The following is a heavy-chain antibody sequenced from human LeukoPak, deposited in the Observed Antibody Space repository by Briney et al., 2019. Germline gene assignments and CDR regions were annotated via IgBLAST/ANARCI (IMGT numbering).Heavy chain of an antibody. V-gene: IGHV3-48*01. Sequence: GGSLRLSCAASGFTFSSYSMNWVRQAPGKGLEWVSYIRSSSSTIYYADSVKGRFTISRGNAKNSLYLQMNSLRAEDTAVYYCARAKRNGFDIWGQGTIVTVSS. CDR1: GFTFSSYS. J-gene: IGHJ3*02. CDR2: IRSSSSTI. CDR3: ARAKRNGFDI.